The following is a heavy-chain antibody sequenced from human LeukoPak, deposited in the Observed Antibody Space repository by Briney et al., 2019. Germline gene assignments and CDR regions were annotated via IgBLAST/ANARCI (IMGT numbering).Heavy chain of an antibody. CDR1: GFTFSSYW. D-gene: IGHD5-12*01. Sequence: GGSLRLSCAASGFTFSSYWMHWVRQAPGKGLVWVSRINSAGSSTSYADSVKGRFTISRDNAKNTLYLQMNSLRAGDTAVYYCARDYGEVATILDYWGQGTLVTVS. V-gene: IGHV3-74*01. CDR2: INSAGSST. J-gene: IGHJ4*02. CDR3: ARDYGEVATILDY.